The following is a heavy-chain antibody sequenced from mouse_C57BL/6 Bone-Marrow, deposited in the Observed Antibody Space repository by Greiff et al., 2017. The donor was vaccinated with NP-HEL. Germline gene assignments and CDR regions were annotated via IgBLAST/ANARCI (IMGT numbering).Heavy chain of an antibody. CDR3: AGTRDYDYDGDYFDY. D-gene: IGHD2-4*01. J-gene: IGHJ2*01. Sequence: VQLVESGGGLVKPGGSLKLSCAASGFTFSDYGMHWVRQAPEKGLEWVAYISSGSSTIYYADTVKGRFTISRDNAKNTLFLQMTSLRSEETAMYYCAGTRDYDYDGDYFDYWGQGTTLTVSS. CDR2: ISSGSSTI. CDR1: GFTFSDYG. V-gene: IGHV5-17*01.